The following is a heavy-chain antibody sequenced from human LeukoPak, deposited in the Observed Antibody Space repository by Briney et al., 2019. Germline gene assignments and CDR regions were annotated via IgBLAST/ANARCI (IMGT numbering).Heavy chain of an antibody. CDR3: ATGDAFDI. V-gene: IGHV1-24*01. CDR2: FDPEDGET. CDR1: GYTLTELS. J-gene: IGHJ3*02. Sequence: GASVKVSCKVSGYTLTELSMHWVRQAPGKGLEWRGGFDPEDGETIYAQKFHGRVTMNEDTSTDTAYMEVSSMGSEDTAVYYCATGDAFDIWGQGTMVTVSS.